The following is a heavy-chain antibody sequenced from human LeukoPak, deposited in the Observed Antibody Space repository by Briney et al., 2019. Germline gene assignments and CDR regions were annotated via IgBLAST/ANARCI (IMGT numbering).Heavy chain of an antibody. V-gene: IGHV3-21*01. CDR3: ARDATTEPGTVYMDV. CDR2: ISSSGSYI. D-gene: IGHD6-13*01. J-gene: IGHJ6*03. Sequence: GGSLRLSCAASGFTFSTYNMNWVRQAPGKGLEWVSSISSSGSYIYYADSVKGRFTISRDNAKNSLYLQMNSLRAEDTALYFCARDATTEPGTVYMDVWGKGTTVTISS. CDR1: GFTFSTYN.